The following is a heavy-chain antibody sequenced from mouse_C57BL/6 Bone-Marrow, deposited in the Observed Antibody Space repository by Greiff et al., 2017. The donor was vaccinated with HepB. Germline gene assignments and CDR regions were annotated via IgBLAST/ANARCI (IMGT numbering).Heavy chain of an antibody. CDR1: GYTFTSYW. V-gene: IGHV1-55*01. J-gene: IGHJ4*01. Sequence: QVQLQQPGAELVKPGASVKMSCKASGYTFTSYWITWVKQRPGQGLEWIGDIYPGSGSTNYNEKFKSKATLTVDTSSRTAYMQLSSLTSEASAVYYCASSVLWSAMDYWGQGTSVTVSS. CDR3: ASSVLWSAMDY. D-gene: IGHD1-1*02. CDR2: IYPGSGST.